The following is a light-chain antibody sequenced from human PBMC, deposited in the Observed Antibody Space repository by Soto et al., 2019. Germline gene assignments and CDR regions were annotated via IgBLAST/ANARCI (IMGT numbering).Light chain of an antibody. CDR1: QSMGTN. CDR2: DAS. Sequence: DIVLTQSPGTLSLSPGERATLSCRASQSMGTNLAWYLQKPGQAPRLLIYDASNRATGIPAGFSGSGSATDFTLTIASLEPEDSAVYFCQQRSEWPLTFGGGTKVDIK. CDR3: QQRSEWPLT. J-gene: IGKJ4*01. V-gene: IGKV3-11*01.